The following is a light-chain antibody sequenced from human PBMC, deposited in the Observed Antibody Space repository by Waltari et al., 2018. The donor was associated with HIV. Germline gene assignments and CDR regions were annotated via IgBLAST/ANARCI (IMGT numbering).Light chain of an antibody. CDR1: QSVSSN. CDR3: QQYNQGPLGIT. V-gene: IGKV3-15*01. J-gene: IGKJ5*01. Sequence: EIVMTQSPATLSVSPGGSATLFCRASQSVSSNLAWYQQKPGQGPRPLIYGATTRATGIPARFGVSGSGTEFTLTISSLKSEDVGLYYCQQYNQGPLGITFGQGTRLEI. CDR2: GAT.